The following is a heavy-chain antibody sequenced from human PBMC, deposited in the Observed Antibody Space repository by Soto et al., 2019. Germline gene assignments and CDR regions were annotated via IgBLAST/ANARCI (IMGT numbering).Heavy chain of an antibody. CDR1: VFIFPNYA. J-gene: IGHJ4*02. CDR2: IDGSGTAT. D-gene: IGHD3-3*02. Sequence: GGSLRLSCAPSVFIFPNYAFSWVRQAPGKGLEWVSGIDGSGTATYYAGSVKGRFTISRDNSKSALYLQMSNLRAEDTAVYYCATFLWAKRVLDYWGQGTLVTVSS. CDR3: ATFLWAKRVLDY. V-gene: IGHV3-23*01.